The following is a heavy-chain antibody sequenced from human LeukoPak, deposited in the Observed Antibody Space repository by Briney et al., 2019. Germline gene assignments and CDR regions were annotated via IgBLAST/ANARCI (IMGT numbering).Heavy chain of an antibody. CDR2: FSGSGGST. D-gene: IGHD2-15*01. CDR3: AKCSGLPYCWGYYGMDV. V-gene: IGHV3-23*01. CDR1: GFTFSSYA. Sequence: QTGGSLRLSCAASGFTFSSYAMSWVRQAPGKGLEWVSDFSGSGGSTYYADSVKGRFTISRDNSKNTLYLQMNSLRAEDTAVYYFAKCSGLPYCWGYYGMDVWGQGTTVTVSS. J-gene: IGHJ6*02.